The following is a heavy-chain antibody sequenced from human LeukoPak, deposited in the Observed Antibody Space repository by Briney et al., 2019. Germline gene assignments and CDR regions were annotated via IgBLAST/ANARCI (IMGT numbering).Heavy chain of an antibody. V-gene: IGHV4-39*07. J-gene: IGHJ4*02. CDR3: ARGSWGGYDYFDY. CDR2: IFSSGST. Sequence: PSETLSLTCTVSGYPVSSSSYSWGWIRQSPEKGLEWFGTIFSSGSTYYTPSLKSRVSISIDTSKNQFSLRLNSVTAADAAVYYCARGSWGGYDYFDYWGQGILVTVSS. D-gene: IGHD5-12*01. CDR1: GYPVSSSSYS.